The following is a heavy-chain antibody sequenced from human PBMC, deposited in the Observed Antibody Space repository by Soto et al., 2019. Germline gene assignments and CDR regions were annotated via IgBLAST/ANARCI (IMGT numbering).Heavy chain of an antibody. J-gene: IGHJ5*02. CDR2: IYYSGGT. D-gene: IGHD3-22*01. CDR1: GGSISSGGYY. CDR3: ARDLGRNYYDSSGYNNWFDP. Sequence: PSETLSLTCTVSGGSISSGGYYWSWIRQHPGKGLEWIGYIYYSGGTYYNPSLKSRVTISVDTSKNQFSLKLSSVTAADTAVYYCARDLGRNYYDSSGYNNWFDPWGQGTLVTVSS. V-gene: IGHV4-31*03.